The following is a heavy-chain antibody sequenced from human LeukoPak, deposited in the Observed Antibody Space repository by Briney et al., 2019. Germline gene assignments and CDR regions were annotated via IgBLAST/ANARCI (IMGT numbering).Heavy chain of an antibody. CDR3: AKEGHYYDSSGYYPLDY. CDR2: IKQDGSEK. J-gene: IGHJ4*02. V-gene: IGHV3-7*01. D-gene: IGHD3-22*01. CDR1: GFTFSTYW. Sequence: GGSLRLSCAASGFTFSTYWMHWVRQAPGKGLEWVANIKQDGSEKYYVDSVKGRLTISRDNAKNSLYLQMNSLRAEDTAVYYCAKEGHYYDSSGYYPLDYWGQGTLVTVSS.